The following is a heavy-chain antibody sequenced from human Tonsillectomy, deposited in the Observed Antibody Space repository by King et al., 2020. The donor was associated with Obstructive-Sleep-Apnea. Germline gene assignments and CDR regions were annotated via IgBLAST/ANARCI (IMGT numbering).Heavy chain of an antibody. J-gene: IGHJ3*02. CDR3: ARPYDSSGYDAFDI. V-gene: IGHV5-51*01. Sequence: VQLVESGAEGKKPGESLKISCKGSGYSFTSYLIGWVRQMPGKGLEWMGSIYPGDSDTRYSPSFQSQVTIPADKSIRTAYLQWGSLKASDTAMYYCARPYDSSGYDAFDIWGQGTMVTVSS. CDR2: IYPGDSDT. D-gene: IGHD3-22*01. CDR1: GYSFTSYL.